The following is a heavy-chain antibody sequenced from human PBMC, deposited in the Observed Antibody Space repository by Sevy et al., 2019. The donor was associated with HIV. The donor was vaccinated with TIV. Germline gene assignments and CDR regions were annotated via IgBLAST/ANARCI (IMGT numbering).Heavy chain of an antibody. Sequence: GGSLRLSCAASGFAFSNYYAMHWVRQAPGKGLEWVALISYDGGDTYYADSVKGRFTVSRDNFKNKLFLQMNSLTTEDTAVNYCAGHRANYVDHYFFYAMDVWGQGTTVTVSS. CDR1: GFAFSNYYA. CDR2: ISYDGGDT. V-gene: IGHV3-30-3*01. J-gene: IGHJ6*02. CDR3: AGHRANYVDHYFFYAMDV. D-gene: IGHD4-17*01.